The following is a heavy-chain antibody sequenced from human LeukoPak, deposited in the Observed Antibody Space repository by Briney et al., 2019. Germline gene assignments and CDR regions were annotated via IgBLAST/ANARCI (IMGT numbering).Heavy chain of an antibody. V-gene: IGHV3-53*01. CDR1: GFTFSSYA. CDR3: AREKYDYDSSGPENWFDP. Sequence: PGGSLRLSCAASGFTFSSYAMSWVRQAPGKGLEWVSVLYSGGNTYYADSVKGRFTISRDNSKNTLYLQMNSLRVEDTAVYYCAREKYDYDSSGPENWFDPWGQGTLVTVSS. CDR2: LYSGGNT. D-gene: IGHD3-22*01. J-gene: IGHJ5*02.